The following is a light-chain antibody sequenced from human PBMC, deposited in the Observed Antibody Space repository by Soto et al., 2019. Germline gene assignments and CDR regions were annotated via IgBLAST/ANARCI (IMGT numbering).Light chain of an antibody. CDR3: LQDNSYPLT. Sequence: IQMTQSPSSLSASVEDRVIITCRASQSISNHLNWYQQKPGKAPKLLIYKASSLESGVPSRFSGSGSGTEFTLTISSLQPDDFATYYCLQDNSYPLTFGGGTKVDI. J-gene: IGKJ4*01. CDR1: QSISNH. V-gene: IGKV1-6*01. CDR2: KAS.